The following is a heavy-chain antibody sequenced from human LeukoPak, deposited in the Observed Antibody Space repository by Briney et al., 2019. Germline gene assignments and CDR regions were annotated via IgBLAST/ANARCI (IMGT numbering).Heavy chain of an antibody. CDR3: ARGLHDYGDYEGYYFDY. J-gene: IGHJ4*02. CDR2: INPSGGST. D-gene: IGHD4-17*01. CDR1: GYTFTSYY. Sequence: GASVKVSCKASGYTFTSYYTHWVRQAPGQGLEWMGIINPSGGSTSYAQNFQGRVTVTRDTSTSTVYMELSSLRSEDTAVYYCARGLHDYGDYEGYYFDYWGQGTLVTVSS. V-gene: IGHV1-46*01.